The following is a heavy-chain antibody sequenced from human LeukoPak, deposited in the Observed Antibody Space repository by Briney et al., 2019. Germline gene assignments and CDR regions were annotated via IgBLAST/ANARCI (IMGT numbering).Heavy chain of an antibody. Sequence: GGSLRISCSASGFTFSSDAMHCVRQAPGKGLEYVSAISSNGGSTYYADSVKGRFTISRDNSKNTLYLQMSSLRAEDTAVYYCVAGDSSGWYRYFEYWGQGTLVTVSS. D-gene: IGHD6-19*01. J-gene: IGHJ4*02. CDR1: GFTFSSDA. V-gene: IGHV3-64D*06. CDR3: VAGDSSGWYRYFEY. CDR2: ISSNGGST.